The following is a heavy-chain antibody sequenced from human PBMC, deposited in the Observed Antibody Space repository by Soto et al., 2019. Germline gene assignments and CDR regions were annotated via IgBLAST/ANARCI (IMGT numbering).Heavy chain of an antibody. Sequence: TLPLTCAVSGGSISSGGYSWSWIRQPPGKGLEWIGYIYHSGSTYYNPSLKSRVTISVDRSKNQFSLKLSSVTAADTAVYYCARAAYDDDSSGNLYYYGMDVCGQGTTVTVAS. V-gene: IGHV4-30-2*01. D-gene: IGHD3-22*01. CDR2: IYHSGST. CDR1: GGSISSGGYS. J-gene: IGHJ6*02. CDR3: ARAAYDDDSSGNLYYYGMDV.